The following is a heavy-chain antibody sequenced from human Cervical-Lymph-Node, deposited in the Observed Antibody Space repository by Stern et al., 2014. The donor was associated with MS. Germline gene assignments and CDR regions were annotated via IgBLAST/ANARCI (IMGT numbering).Heavy chain of an antibody. CDR2: IIPIFGTT. D-gene: IGHD1-1*01. CDR3: ARDNDDHGMDV. J-gene: IGHJ6*02. V-gene: IGHV1-69*01. Sequence: VQLLESGAEVKKPGSSVTVSCKASGDTLSNFAISWVRQAPGQGLEWMGGIIPIFGTTHYAQNFQDRITITADESTGTAYMDLSSLRSEDTAVYYCARDNDDHGMDVWGQGTTITVSS. CDR1: GDTLSNFA.